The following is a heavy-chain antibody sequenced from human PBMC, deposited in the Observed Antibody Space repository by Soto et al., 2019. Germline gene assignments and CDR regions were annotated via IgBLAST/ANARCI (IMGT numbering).Heavy chain of an antibody. CDR1: GFTFSSYW. Sequence: GESLKISCAASGFTFSSYWMHWVRQAPGKGLVWVSRINSDGSSTSYADSVKGRFTISRDNAKNTLYLQMNSLRAEDTAVYYCARAEQYYDFWSGYYKYYFDYWGQGTLVTVSS. D-gene: IGHD3-3*01. V-gene: IGHV3-74*01. CDR3: ARAEQYYDFWSGYYKYYFDY. J-gene: IGHJ4*02. CDR2: INSDGSST.